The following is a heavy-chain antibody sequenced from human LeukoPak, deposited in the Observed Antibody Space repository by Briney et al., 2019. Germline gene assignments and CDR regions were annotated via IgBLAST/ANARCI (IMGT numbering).Heavy chain of an antibody. V-gene: IGHV5-51*01. D-gene: IGHD5-24*01. J-gene: IGHJ4*02. CDR3: ARHRGHGEGDY. CDR2: INPGDSDT. CDR1: GYSFITYW. Sequence: GESLKISCNGSGYSFITYWIAWVRHMPGKGLEWMGIINPGDSDTRYNPSFQGQVTISADKSISTTYLQWSSLKASDTAMYYCARHRGHGEGDYWGQGTLVTVSS.